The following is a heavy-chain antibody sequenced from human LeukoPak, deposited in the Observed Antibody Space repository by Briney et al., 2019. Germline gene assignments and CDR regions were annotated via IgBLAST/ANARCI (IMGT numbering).Heavy chain of an antibody. CDR2: IYHSGNT. CDR1: GYSISSGYY. D-gene: IGHD3-22*01. V-gene: IGHV4-38-2*02. Sequence: SETLSLTCTVSGYSISSGYYWGWIRQPPGKGLEWIGGIYHSGNTYYNPSLKSRVTISVDTSKSQFSLKLSSVTAADTAVYYCARDMGYYDSSGYLDRRAFDIWGQGTMVTVSS. CDR3: ARDMGYYDSSGYLDRRAFDI. J-gene: IGHJ3*02.